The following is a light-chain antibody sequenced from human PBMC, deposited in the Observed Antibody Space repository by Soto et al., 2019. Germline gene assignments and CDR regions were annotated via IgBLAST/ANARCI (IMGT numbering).Light chain of an antibody. V-gene: IGKV3-11*01. J-gene: IGKJ2*01. CDR3: QQHNSWPPDT. CDR1: QSVSSF. CDR2: DAS. Sequence: EIVLTQSPATLSLSPGERATLSCRASQSVSSFLAWYQQKPGQAPRLLIYDASNRATGIPARFSGSGSGTDFTLTISSLEPEDFAVYYCQQHNSWPPDTFGQGTKLAI.